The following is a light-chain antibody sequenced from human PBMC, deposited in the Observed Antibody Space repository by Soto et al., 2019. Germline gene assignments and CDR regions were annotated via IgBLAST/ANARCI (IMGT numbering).Light chain of an antibody. CDR1: QDISTW. J-gene: IGKJ5*01. Sequence: DIQMTQSPSSVSASVGDRVTITCRPSQDISTWLAWFQQKPGKAPKLLISAASSLQSGVPSRFSGSGSGTIFTLTISSLQPEDSATYYCQQANRFPVTFGQGTRLEIK. CDR2: AAS. V-gene: IGKV1-12*01. CDR3: QQANRFPVT.